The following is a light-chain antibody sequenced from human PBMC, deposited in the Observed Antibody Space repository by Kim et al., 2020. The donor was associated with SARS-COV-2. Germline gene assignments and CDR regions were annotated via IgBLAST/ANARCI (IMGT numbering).Light chain of an antibody. CDR3: QTWDTGIHV. V-gene: IGLV4-69*01. CDR2: LNSDGSH. Sequence: QPVLTQSPSASASLGASVKLTCTLSSGHSRNAIAWHQQQPERGPRYLMKLNSDGSHTKGDGIPDRFSGTSSGVERYLTISSLLSEEEADYYCQTWDTGIHVFGGGAQLTVL. CDR1: SGHSRNA. J-gene: IGLJ3*02.